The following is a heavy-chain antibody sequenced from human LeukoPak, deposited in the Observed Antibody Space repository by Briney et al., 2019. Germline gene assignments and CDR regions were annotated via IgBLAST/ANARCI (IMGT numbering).Heavy chain of an antibody. CDR1: GFTFSSYG. V-gene: IGHV3-30*18. CDR3: AKDGQLGGSSWFTLYFDY. J-gene: IGHJ4*02. Sequence: GGSLRLSCAASGFTFSSYGMHWVRQAPGKGLEWLAVISYDGSNTYYTDSVKGRFTISRDNSKNTLYLQMHSLRPEDTAVYYCAKDGQLGGSSWFTLYFDYWGQGSLVTVSS. D-gene: IGHD6-13*01. CDR2: ISYDGSNT.